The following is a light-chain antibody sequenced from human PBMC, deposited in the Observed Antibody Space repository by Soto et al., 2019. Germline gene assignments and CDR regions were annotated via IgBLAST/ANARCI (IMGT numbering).Light chain of an antibody. CDR2: AAS. J-gene: IGKJ5*01. Sequence: DIQMTQSPSTLSASIGDSATITSRASQSITTWLAWYQQRPGTAPRLLFYAASSVQGGVPSWFSSSGSGTDFPITISSLQPDDFATYYCQLSDSSLTFGQGTRLEI. CDR3: QLSDSSLT. V-gene: IGKV1-39*01. CDR1: QSITTW.